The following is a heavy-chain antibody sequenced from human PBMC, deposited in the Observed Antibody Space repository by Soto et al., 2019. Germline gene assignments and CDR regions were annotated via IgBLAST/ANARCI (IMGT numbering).Heavy chain of an antibody. J-gene: IGHJ3*01. CDR3: ARVSRRNTFDV. CDR1: GFTFNSYW. CDR2: VNTDGSQK. Sequence: VSLRLSCAASGFTFNSYWMTWVRQAPGKGLEWVANVNTDGSQKHSVDSVKGRFTFSRDNGKNSLYLQMNSLRVEDTAVYYCARVSRRNTFDVWGQGTMVTVSS. V-gene: IGHV3-7*01.